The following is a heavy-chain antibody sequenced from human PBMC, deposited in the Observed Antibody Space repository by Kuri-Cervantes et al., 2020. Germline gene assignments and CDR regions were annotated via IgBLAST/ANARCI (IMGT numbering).Heavy chain of an antibody. CDR3: ARTITMVRAAFDP. CDR1: GGSISSSSYY. J-gene: IGHJ5*02. D-gene: IGHD3-10*01. Sequence: SETLSLTCTVSGGSISSSSYYWGWIRQPPGKGLEWIGSIYYSGSTYYNPSLKSRVTISVDTSKNQFSLKLSSVTAADTAVYCCARTITMVRAAFDPWGQGTLVTVSS. CDR2: IYYSGST. V-gene: IGHV4-39*07.